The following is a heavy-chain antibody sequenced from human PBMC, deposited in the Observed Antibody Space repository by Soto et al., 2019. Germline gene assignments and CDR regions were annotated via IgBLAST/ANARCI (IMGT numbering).Heavy chain of an antibody. CDR3: ARDGSGYRSRASPMDV. V-gene: IGHV1-69*01. CDR2: IIPIFGTA. D-gene: IGHD3-22*01. J-gene: IGHJ6*02. Sequence: QVQLVQSGAEVKKPGSSVKVSCKASGDTFSSYAISWVRQAPGHGLEWMGGIIPIFGTANDAQKFQGRVTITADESTSTAYMELSSLRSEDTAVYYCARDGSGYRSRASPMDVWGQGTTVTVSS. CDR1: GDTFSSYA.